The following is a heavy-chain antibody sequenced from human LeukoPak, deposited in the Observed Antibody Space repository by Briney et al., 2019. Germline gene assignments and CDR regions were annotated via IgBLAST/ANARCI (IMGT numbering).Heavy chain of an antibody. Sequence: PGGSLRLSCAASGFTFDDYAMHWVRQAPGKGLEWVSLISWDGGSTYYADSVKGRFTISRDNAKNSLYLQMNSLRAEDTAVYYCARGTAYYYDSSGYYHYYFDYWGQGTLVTVSS. D-gene: IGHD3-22*01. V-gene: IGHV3-43D*04. CDR1: GFTFDDYA. J-gene: IGHJ4*02. CDR3: ARGTAYYYDSSGYYHYYFDY. CDR2: ISWDGGST.